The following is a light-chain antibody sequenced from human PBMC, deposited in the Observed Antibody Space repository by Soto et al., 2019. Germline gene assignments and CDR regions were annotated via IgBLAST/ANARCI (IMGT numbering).Light chain of an antibody. J-gene: IGKJ3*01. CDR3: QQYNTYSPDT. V-gene: IGKV1-5*03. Sequence: DIQMTQSPSTLSASVGDRVTITCRASQSIDSWLAWYQQKPGKAPKLLIYKASSLQSGVPSRFSGSGSGTEVTLTISRLQPDDFAPYYCQQYNTYSPDTFGPGTKVDIK. CDR1: QSIDSW. CDR2: KAS.